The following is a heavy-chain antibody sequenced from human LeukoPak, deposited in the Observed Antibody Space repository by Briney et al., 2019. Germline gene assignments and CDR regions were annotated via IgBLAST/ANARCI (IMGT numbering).Heavy chain of an antibody. CDR2: IRSKANSYAT. Sequence: PGGSLRLSCAASGFTFSGSAMHWLRQASGKGLEWVGRIRSKANSYATAYAASVKGGFTISRDDSKNTAYLQMNSLKTEDTAVYYCTRPRYSYGPDYWGQGTLVTVSS. D-gene: IGHD5-18*01. J-gene: IGHJ4*02. CDR1: GFTFSGSA. CDR3: TRPRYSYGPDY. V-gene: IGHV3-73*01.